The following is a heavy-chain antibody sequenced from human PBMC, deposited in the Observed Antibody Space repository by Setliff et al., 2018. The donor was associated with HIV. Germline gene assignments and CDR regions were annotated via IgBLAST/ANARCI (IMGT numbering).Heavy chain of an antibody. CDR1: GYTFTNSA. Sequence: SVKVSCKTSGYTFTNSAIGWVRQAPGQGLEWMGGIIPIFGTPNYAQKFQGRVTITTDESTNTVYMELSSLRSEDTAVYYCARDGGSYYGYYYGMDVWGQGTTVTVSS. CDR2: IIPIFGTP. CDR3: ARDGGSYYGYYYGMDV. D-gene: IGHD1-26*01. J-gene: IGHJ6*02. V-gene: IGHV1-69*05.